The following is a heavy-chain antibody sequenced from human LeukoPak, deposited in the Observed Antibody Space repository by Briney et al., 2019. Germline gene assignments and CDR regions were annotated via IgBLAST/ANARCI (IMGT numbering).Heavy chain of an antibody. D-gene: IGHD3-3*01. V-gene: IGHV4-59*08. CDR3: ARLLQNYDFWSGYYRDSYYFDY. CDR1: GGSISSYY. Sequence: SETLSLTCTVSGGSISSYYWSWIRQPPGKGLEWIGYIYYSGSTNYNPSLKSRVTISVDTSKNQFSLKLSSVTAADTAVYYCARLLQNYDFWSGYYRDSYYFDYWGQGTLVTVSS. J-gene: IGHJ4*02. CDR2: IYYSGST.